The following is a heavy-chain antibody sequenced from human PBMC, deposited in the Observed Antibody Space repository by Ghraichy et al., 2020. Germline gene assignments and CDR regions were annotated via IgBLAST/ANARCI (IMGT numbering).Heavy chain of an antibody. J-gene: IGHJ4*02. V-gene: IGHV3-9*01. CDR3: TKDSSDDFWSGHHDY. CDR1: GFIFDDYA. Sequence: GGSLRLSCRASGFIFDDYAMHWVRQVPGKGLEWVSGISWDSSSVGYVDSVKGRFTISRDNAKNSLFLQMNSLRAEDTALYYCTKDSSDDFWSGHHDYWGRGTLVTVSS. CDR2: ISWDSSSV. D-gene: IGHD3-3*01.